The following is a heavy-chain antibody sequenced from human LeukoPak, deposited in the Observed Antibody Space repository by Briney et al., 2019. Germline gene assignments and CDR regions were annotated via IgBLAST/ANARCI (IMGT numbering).Heavy chain of an antibody. CDR2: IRFDGSHK. CDR3: SKDLTSDFGGDFDP. J-gene: IGHJ5*02. V-gene: IGHV3-30*02. Sequence: GGSLRLSCAASGFTFSNYGMHWVRQAPGKGLEWVALIRFDGSHKYYADSVKGRFTISSDNSKSTVYLQMNSLRAEDTAVYYCSKDLTSDFGGDFDPWGQGTLVTVSS. CDR1: GFTFSNYG. D-gene: IGHD3-10*01.